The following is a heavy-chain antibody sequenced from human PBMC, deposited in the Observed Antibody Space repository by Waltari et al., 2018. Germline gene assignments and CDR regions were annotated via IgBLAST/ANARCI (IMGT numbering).Heavy chain of an antibody. Sequence: QLQLQESGPGLVKPSETLSLTCTVSGGSISSSSYYWGWIRQPPGKVLEWIGSIYYRGGASYNPSLRSRCTISVDTSKNQFSLKLSSVTAADTAVYYCAGLVVRFLEWLPNFDYWGQGTLVTVSS. CDR2: IYYRGGA. J-gene: IGHJ4*02. V-gene: IGHV4-39*01. CDR3: AGLVVRFLEWLPNFDY. CDR1: GGSISSSSYY. D-gene: IGHD3-3*01.